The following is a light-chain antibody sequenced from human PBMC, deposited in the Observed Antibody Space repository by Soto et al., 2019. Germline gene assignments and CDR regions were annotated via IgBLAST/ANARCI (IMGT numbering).Light chain of an antibody. Sequence: EIVMTQSPATLSVSPGERATLSCRASQSVSSKLAWYQQKPGQGPRLLIYGASTRATGIPARFSGSGSGTDFTLTISSLQSEDFAVYYCQRYSTWLWTFGQGTKVEIK. CDR1: QSVSSK. V-gene: IGKV3-15*01. J-gene: IGKJ1*01. CDR3: QRYSTWLWT. CDR2: GAS.